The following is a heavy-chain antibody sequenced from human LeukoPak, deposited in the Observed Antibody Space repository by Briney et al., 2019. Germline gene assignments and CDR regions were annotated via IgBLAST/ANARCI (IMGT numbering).Heavy chain of an antibody. CDR3: ARGPRARQVGHANWFDP. CDR2: ISSSGSTI. J-gene: IGHJ5*02. D-gene: IGHD3-10*01. Sequence: GGSLRLSCAASGFTFSSYEMNWARQAPGKGLEWVSYISSSGSTIYYADSVKGRFTISRDNAKNSLYLQMNSLRAEDTAVYYCARGPRARQVGHANWFDPWGQGTLVTVSS. CDR1: GFTFSSYE. V-gene: IGHV3-48*03.